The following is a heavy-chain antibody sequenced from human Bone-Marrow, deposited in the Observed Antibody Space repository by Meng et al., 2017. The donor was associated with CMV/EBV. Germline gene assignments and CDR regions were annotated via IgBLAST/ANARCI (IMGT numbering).Heavy chain of an antibody. CDR3: ARVPPLAGVVPAAIDYYYYGMNV. J-gene: IGHJ6*01. D-gene: IGHD2-2*02. CDR1: GYTFTSYD. Sequence: ASVKVSCKTSGYTFTSYDINWVRQATGQGLEWMGWMNPNSGYTGYAQKFQDRVTMTRKTSISTAYMELSSLRSEDTAVYYCARVPPLAGVVPAAIDYYYYGMNVWDKGPRSPATQ. CDR2: MNPNSGYT. V-gene: IGHV1-8*01.